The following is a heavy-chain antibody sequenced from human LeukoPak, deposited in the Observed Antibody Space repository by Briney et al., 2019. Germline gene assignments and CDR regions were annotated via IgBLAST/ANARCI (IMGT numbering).Heavy chain of an antibody. CDR2: ISYDGSAT. J-gene: IGHJ6*02. V-gene: IGHV3-30*04. D-gene: IGHD1-1*01. Sequence: GRSLRLSCAASGITLSIHAMHWVRQAPGKGLEWVALISYDGSATYYADSVKGRFTISRDNAKDTLYLEMNSLKVDDTAVYRCARDPVQSTYNDPYYGMDVWGQGTTVTVSS. CDR3: ARDPVQSTYNDPYYGMDV. CDR1: GITLSIHA.